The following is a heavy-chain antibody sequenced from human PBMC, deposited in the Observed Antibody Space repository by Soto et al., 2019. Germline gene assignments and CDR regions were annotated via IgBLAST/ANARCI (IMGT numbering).Heavy chain of an antibody. Sequence: SETLSLTCTVSGDSISRNGYFWTWIRQHPGKGLEWFGYIYNSGSSYYNPSLKSRVIISVDTSKNHFSLNLTAVTAADTAVYYCARGTMLRGPGYYYAMDVWGQGTTVTVSS. CDR2: IYNSGSS. V-gene: IGHV4-31*03. CDR3: ARGTMLRGPGYYYAMDV. CDR1: GDSISRNGYF. J-gene: IGHJ6*02. D-gene: IGHD3-10*01.